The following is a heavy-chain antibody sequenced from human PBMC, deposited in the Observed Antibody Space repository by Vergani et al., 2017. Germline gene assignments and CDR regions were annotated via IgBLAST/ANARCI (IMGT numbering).Heavy chain of an antibody. Sequence: EVQLVESGGGLVQPGGSLRLSCAASVFTFSSYWMHWVRHTPEKGLVWVSRINTDGSWTTYADSVKGRFTITRDNAKHTLYLQMNSLGVEETAVYYCARGKDFGGSSCNGSPYYGLDLWGQGTTVTVSS. CDR1: VFTFSSYW. V-gene: IGHV3-74*01. D-gene: IGHD2-15*01. J-gene: IGHJ6*02. CDR3: ARGKDFGGSSCNGSPYYGLDL. CDR2: INTDGSWT.